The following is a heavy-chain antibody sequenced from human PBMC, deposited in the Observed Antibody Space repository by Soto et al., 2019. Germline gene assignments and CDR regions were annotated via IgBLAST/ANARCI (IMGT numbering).Heavy chain of an antibody. CDR1: GFTFSSYA. CDR2: ISGSGGST. CDR3: AIHSSSWYGLCNY. Sequence: GGSLRLSCAASGFTFSSYAMSWVRQAPGKGLEWVSAISGSGGSTYYADSVKGRFTISRDNSKNTLYLQMNSLRAEDTAVYYCAIHSSSWYGLCNYWGQGTLVTVSS. D-gene: IGHD6-13*01. J-gene: IGHJ4*02. V-gene: IGHV3-23*01.